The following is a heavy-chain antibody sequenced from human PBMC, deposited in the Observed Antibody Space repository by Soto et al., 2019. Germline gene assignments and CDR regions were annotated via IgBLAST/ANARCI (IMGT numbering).Heavy chain of an antibody. CDR2: IYYSGST. CDR3: ARVGGFGATTIDY. CDR1: GGSISSGDYY. Sequence: QVQLQESGPGLVKPSQTLSLTCTVSGGSISSGDYYWSWIRQPPGKGLEWIGYIYYSGSTYYNPSLNGRVTISVDPSKNQFSLKLSSVTAADTAVYYCARVGGFGATTIDYWGQGTLVTVSS. D-gene: IGHD3-10*01. J-gene: IGHJ4*02. V-gene: IGHV4-30-4*01.